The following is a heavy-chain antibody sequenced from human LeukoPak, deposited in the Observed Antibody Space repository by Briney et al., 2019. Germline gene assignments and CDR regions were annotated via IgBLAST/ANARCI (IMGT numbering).Heavy chain of an antibody. CDR2: IYYSGST. D-gene: IGHD5-18*01. V-gene: IGHV4-59*01. CDR3: ARARGYSYGRVYFDY. J-gene: IGHJ4*02. CDR1: GGSISSYY. Sequence: SETLSLTCTVSGGSISSYYWSWIRQPPGKGLEWIGYIYYSGSTNYNPSLKSRVTISVDTSKNQFSLKLSSVTAADTAVYYCARARGYSYGRVYFDYWGQGTLVTVSS.